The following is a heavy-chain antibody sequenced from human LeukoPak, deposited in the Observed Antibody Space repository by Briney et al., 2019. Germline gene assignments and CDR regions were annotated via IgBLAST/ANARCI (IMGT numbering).Heavy chain of an antibody. V-gene: IGHV3-30*14. CDR2: ISYDGSNK. J-gene: IGHJ6*03. CDR3: ARDRPYYMDD. CDR1: GFTFSSYA. Sequence: GGSLRLSCAASGFTFSSYAMHWVRQAPGKGLEWVAVISYDGSNKYYADSVKGRFTISRDNSNNTLYLQMNSLRAEDTAVYYCARDRPYYMDDWGRGTTVTVSS.